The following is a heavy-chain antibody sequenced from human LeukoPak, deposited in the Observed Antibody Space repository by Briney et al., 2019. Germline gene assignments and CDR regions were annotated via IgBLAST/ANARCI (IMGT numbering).Heavy chain of an antibody. D-gene: IGHD3-22*01. CDR1: GFTFDDYA. Sequence: PGGSLRLSCAASGFTFDDYAMPWVRQAPGKGLEWVSGISWNSGSIGYADSVKGRFTISRDNAKNSLYLQMNSLRAEDTALYYCAKDIGPNYDSSGYCMYYWGQGTLVTVSS. CDR2: ISWNSGSI. V-gene: IGHV3-9*01. CDR3: AKDIGPNYDSSGYCMYY. J-gene: IGHJ4*02.